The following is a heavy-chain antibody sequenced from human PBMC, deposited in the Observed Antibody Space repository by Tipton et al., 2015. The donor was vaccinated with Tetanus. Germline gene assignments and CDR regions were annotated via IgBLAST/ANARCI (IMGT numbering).Heavy chain of an antibody. D-gene: IGHD3-10*01. CDR3: ASHYGSGSDDAFDI. Sequence: TLSLTCTVSGVSISSGGYYWTWIRQHPGKGLEWIGYIYYSGSTNYNPSLKSRVTISVDTSKNQFSLKLSSVTAADTAVYYCASHYGSGSDDAFDIWGQGTMVTVSS. CDR2: IYYSGST. CDR1: GVSISSGGYY. V-gene: IGHV4-61*08. J-gene: IGHJ3*02.